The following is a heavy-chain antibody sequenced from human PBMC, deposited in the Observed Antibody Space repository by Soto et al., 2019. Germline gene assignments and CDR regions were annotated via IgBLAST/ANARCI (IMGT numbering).Heavy chain of an antibody. CDR2: IDSYGSAT. D-gene: IGHD3-3*01. CDR3: ARGWVEGLSRQPPTDY. J-gene: IGHJ4*02. Sequence: GWSLRLSCAASGFTFSRYWMHWVRQAPGKGLVWVSRIDSYGSATSQVDSVEGRFTVSRDNAKNTLYLQMNSLRAEDTAVYYCARGWVEGLSRQPPTDYWGQGTLVTASS. V-gene: IGHV3-74*01. CDR1: GFTFSRYW.